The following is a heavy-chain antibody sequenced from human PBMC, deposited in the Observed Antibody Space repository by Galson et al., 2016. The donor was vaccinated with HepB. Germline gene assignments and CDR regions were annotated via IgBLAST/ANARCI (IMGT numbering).Heavy chain of an antibody. CDR2: ITWNSGRI. J-gene: IGHJ5*02. V-gene: IGHV3-9*01. CDR3: AKDRVSFFGPNWFDP. D-gene: IGHD2/OR15-2a*01. CDR1: GFTFDDYD. Sequence: SLRLSCAASGFTFDDYDMHWVRQAPGKGLEWVSGITWNSGRIDYADSVKGRFTISRDNANNSQYLQTNSLRAEETALYYCAKDRVSFFGPNWFDPWGQGTLVTVSS.